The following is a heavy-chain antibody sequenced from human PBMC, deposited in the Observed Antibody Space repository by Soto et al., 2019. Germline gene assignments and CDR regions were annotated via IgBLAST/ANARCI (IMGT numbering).Heavy chain of an antibody. V-gene: IGHV3-74*01. CDR3: VRGRIPVDYEGNSFDP. J-gene: IGHJ5*02. D-gene: IGHD3-16*01. CDR2: INKDGSGI. Sequence: EVQLVESGGGLVQPGGSLRLSCAASGFTFSSYWMHWVRQGPGKGLEWVSRINKDGSGIHYADSVRDRFTISRDNTNDILYLQMNSLSVEDKAIYYCVRGRIPVDYEGNSFDPWGQGTLVTVSS. CDR1: GFTFSSYW.